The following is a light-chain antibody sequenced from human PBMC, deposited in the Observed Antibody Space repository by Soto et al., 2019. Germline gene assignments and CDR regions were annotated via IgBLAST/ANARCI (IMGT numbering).Light chain of an antibody. CDR1: ISDVGGYSY. J-gene: IGLJ1*01. Sequence: SVLGQPGSVCGSPGHSFTISCTGTISDVGGYSYVSWYQQHPGKAPKLMISDVSKRPSGVPDRFSGSKFGNTASLTISGLQAEAEADYCCCSYAGAFTYVFGSGTKVTV. CDR2: DVS. CDR3: CSYAGAFTYV. V-gene: IGLV2-11*01.